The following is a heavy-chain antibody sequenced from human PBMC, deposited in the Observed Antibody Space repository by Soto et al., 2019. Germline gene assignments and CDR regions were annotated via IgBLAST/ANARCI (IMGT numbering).Heavy chain of an antibody. J-gene: IGHJ2*01. D-gene: IGHD3-22*01. Sequence: VQLLESGGGLVQPGGSLRLSCAVSGFSFSTYGVTWIRQTPGKGLEWIGYVYYSGSSDYSQSLKSRLSMSIDKSQNQFHLKLNSVTAADTATYYCARMSYFYDKWYFDLWGRGTLVTVSS. V-gene: IGHV4-30-4*08. CDR2: VYYSGSS. CDR3: ARMSYFYDKWYFDL. CDR1: GFSFSTYG.